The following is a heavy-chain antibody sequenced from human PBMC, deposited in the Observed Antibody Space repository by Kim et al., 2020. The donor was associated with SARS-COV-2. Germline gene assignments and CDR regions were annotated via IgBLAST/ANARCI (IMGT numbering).Heavy chain of an antibody. V-gene: IGHV4-59*01. J-gene: IGHJ5*02. D-gene: IGHD3-22*01. Sequence: SETLSLTCTVSGGSISSYYWSWIRQPPGKGLEWIGYIFYSGSTNYNPSLKSRVTMSVDTSKNQFSLKLSSVTAADTAVYYCARDMSGGYYDSSGGRFDPWGQGTLVTVSS. CDR2: IFYSGST. CDR3: ARDMSGGYYDSSGGRFDP. CDR1: GGSISSYY.